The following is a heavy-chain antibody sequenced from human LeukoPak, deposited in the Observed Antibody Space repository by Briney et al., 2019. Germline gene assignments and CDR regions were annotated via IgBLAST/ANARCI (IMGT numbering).Heavy chain of an antibody. V-gene: IGHV1-69*11. J-gene: IGHJ5*02. CDR3: ARDFTQGWFDP. Sequence: GASVKVSCKASGGTFSSYAISWVRQAPGQGLEWMGRIIPILGTANYAQKFQGRVTITTDESTSTAYMELSSLRSEDTAVYYCARDFTQGWFDPWGQGTLVTVSS. CDR2: IIPILGTA. CDR1: GGTFSSYA.